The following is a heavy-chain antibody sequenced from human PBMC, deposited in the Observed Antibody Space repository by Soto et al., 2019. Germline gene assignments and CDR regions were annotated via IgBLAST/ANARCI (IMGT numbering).Heavy chain of an antibody. CDR1: GFTFSDYY. CDR3: AGKWLRFSYYMDV. J-gene: IGHJ6*03. V-gene: IGHV3-11*01. Sequence: GGSLRLSCAASGFTFSDYYMSWIRQAPGKGLEWVSYISSSGSTIYYADTVKGRFTISRENAKNSLYLQMNSLRAEDTAVYYCAGKWLRFSYYMDVWGKGTTVTVSS. CDR2: ISSSGSTI. D-gene: IGHD5-12*01.